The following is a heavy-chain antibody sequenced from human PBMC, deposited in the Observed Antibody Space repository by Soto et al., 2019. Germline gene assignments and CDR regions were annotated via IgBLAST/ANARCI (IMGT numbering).Heavy chain of an antibody. CDR1: GGSLSSYY. CDR3: ARGGHGMDV. Sequence: PSETLSLTCTVSGGSLSSYYWGWIRQPPGKGLEWIGYIYYSGSTNYNPSLKSRVTISVDTSKNQFSLKLSSVTAADTAVYYCARGGHGMDVWGQGTTVTVSS. J-gene: IGHJ6*02. D-gene: IGHD3-16*01. CDR2: IYYSGST. V-gene: IGHV4-59*01.